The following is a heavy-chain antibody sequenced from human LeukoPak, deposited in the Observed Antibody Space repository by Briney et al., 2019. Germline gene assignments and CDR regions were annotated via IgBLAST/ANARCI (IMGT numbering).Heavy chain of an antibody. Sequence: ASVKVSCKASGYTFTGYYMHWVRQALGQGLEWMGWINPNSGGTNYAQKFQGRVTMTRDTSISTAYMELSRLRSDDTAVYYCARDYYGDYDLTYWGQGTLVTVSS. V-gene: IGHV1-2*02. CDR1: GYTFTGYY. J-gene: IGHJ4*02. CDR2: INPNSGGT. CDR3: ARDYYGDYDLTY. D-gene: IGHD4-17*01.